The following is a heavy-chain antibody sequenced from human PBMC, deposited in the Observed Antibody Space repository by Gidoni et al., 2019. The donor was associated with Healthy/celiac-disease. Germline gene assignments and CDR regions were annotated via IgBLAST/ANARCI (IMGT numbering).Heavy chain of an antibody. CDR3: ARGPRITMVRGASDY. V-gene: IGHV4-34*01. Sequence: QVQLQQLGSGLFQPSETLSLTCAVYRGSFSGYSWSLIRQPPGKGLEWIGEINHRGSTDYNPSRKSRVTRAVDTSKSQFYLKLSSVTAAETAVYYCARGPRITMVRGASDYWGQGTLVTVSA. J-gene: IGHJ4*02. D-gene: IGHD3-10*01. CDR2: INHRGST. CDR1: RGSFSGYS.